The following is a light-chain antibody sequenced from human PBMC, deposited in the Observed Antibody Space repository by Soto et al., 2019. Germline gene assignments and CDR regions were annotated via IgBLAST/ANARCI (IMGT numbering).Light chain of an antibody. J-gene: IGLJ1*01. CDR1: SSDVGGYNS. V-gene: IGLV2-14*01. Sequence: QSALTQPASVSGSPGHAITISCTGTSSDVGGYNSVSWFQQHPSKAPKLIIYEVSHRPSGVSIRFSGSKSGNTASLTISGLQAEDEADYYCNSYRHSTTLVFGTGTNLTVL. CDR3: NSYRHSTTLV. CDR2: EVS.